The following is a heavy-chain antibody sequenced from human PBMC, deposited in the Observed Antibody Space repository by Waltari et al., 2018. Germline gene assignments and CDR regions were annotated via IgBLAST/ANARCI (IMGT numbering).Heavy chain of an antibody. CDR2: IIPIFGTA. CDR3: ASPGPYSSSPYWFDP. CDR1: GGTFSRYA. V-gene: IGHV1-69*12. Sequence: QVQLVQSGAEVTKPGSSVKVSCKASGGTFSRYAIRWVRPAPGQGLEWMGGIIPIFGTANYAQKFQGRVTITADESTSTAYMELSSLRSEDTAVYYCASPGPYSSSPYWFDPWGQGTLVTVSS. D-gene: IGHD6-6*01. J-gene: IGHJ5*02.